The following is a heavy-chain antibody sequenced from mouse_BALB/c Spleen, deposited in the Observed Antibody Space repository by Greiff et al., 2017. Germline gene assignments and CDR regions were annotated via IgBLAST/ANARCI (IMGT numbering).Heavy chain of an antibody. CDR3: ARWDGKGYFDV. CDR1: GYSFTGYN. Sequence: GYSFTGYNMNWVKQSNGKSLEWIGNIDPYYGGTSYNQKFKGKATLTVDKSSSTAYMQLKSLTSEDSAVYYCARWDGKGYFDVWGAGTTVTVSS. J-gene: IGHJ1*01. D-gene: IGHD2-3*01. CDR2: IDPYYGGT. V-gene: IGHV1S135*01.